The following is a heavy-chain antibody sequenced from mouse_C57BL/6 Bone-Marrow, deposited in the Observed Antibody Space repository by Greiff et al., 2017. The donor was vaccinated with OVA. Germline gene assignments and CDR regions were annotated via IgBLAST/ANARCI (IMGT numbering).Heavy chain of an antibody. J-gene: IGHJ3*01. CDR1: GYTFTSYW. CDR3: ARTGDGYYVGFAY. CDR2: IYPSDSET. D-gene: IGHD2-3*01. Sequence: QVQLQQPGAELVRPGSSVKLSCKASGYTFTSYWMDWVKQRPGQGIEWIGNIYPSDSETHYNQKFKDKATLTVDKSSSTSYMQLSSLTSEDSAVYYCARTGDGYYVGFAYWGQGTLVTVSA. V-gene: IGHV1-61*01.